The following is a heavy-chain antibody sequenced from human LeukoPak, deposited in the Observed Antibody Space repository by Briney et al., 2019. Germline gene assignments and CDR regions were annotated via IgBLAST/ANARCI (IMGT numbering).Heavy chain of an antibody. CDR2: IWYDGSNK. D-gene: IGHD2-8*01. V-gene: IGHV3-33*01. CDR3: ARDPFDCTNGVCYTDAFDI. J-gene: IGHJ3*02. Sequence: TGGSLRLSCAASGFTFSSYGMHWVRQAPGKGLEWVAVIWYDGSNKYYADSVKGRFTISRDNSKNTLYLQMNGLRAEDTAVYYCARDPFDCTNGVCYTDAFDIWGQGTMVTVSS. CDR1: GFTFSSYG.